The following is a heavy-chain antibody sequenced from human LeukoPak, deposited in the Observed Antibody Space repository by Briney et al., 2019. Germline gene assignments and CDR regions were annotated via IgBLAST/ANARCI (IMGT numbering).Heavy chain of an antibody. CDR1: GLTFSSYS. Sequence: GGSLRLSCAASGLTFSSYSMNWVRQAPGKGLEWVSSISSSSYIYYADSVKGRFTISRDNAKNSLYLQMNSLRAEDTAVYYCARDAGDIVVVPAAVDAFDIWGQGTMVTVSS. D-gene: IGHD2-2*01. CDR3: ARDAGDIVVVPAAVDAFDI. V-gene: IGHV3-21*01. CDR2: ISSSSYI. J-gene: IGHJ3*02.